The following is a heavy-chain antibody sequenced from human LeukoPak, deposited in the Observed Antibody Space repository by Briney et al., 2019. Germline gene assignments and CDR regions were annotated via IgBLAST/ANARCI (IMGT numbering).Heavy chain of an antibody. J-gene: IGHJ5*02. D-gene: IGHD3-3*01. V-gene: IGHV4-38-2*01. Sequence: PSETLSLTCAVSDYSISSAYYWGWIRQPPGKGLAWIGSIYHSGRTYYNPSLQSRVTISADTSKNQFSLKLISVTAGDTAICYCARKKRFLDPFDLWGQGTLVTVSS. CDR2: IYHSGRT. CDR1: DYSISSAYY. CDR3: ARKKRFLDPFDL.